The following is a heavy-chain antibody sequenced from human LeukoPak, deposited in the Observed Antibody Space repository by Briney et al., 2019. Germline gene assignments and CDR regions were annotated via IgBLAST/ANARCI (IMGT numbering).Heavy chain of an antibody. CDR1: GYTFTSYD. D-gene: IGHD6-6*01. Sequence: ASVKVSCKASGYTFTSYDINWVRQATGQGLEWMGWMNPNSGNTGYAQKFQGRVTMTRNTSISTAYMELSSLRSEDTVVYYCARGRLIAARWIDGGQGTLVTVSS. V-gene: IGHV1-8*01. J-gene: IGHJ4*02. CDR2: MNPNSGNT. CDR3: ARGRLIAARWID.